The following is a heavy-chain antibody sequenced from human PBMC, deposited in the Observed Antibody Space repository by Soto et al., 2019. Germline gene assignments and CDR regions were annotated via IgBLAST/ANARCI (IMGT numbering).Heavy chain of an antibody. Sequence: LSLTCTVSGGSISSSNWWSWVRQPPGKGLEWIGEIYHSGSTNYNPSLKSRVTISVDKSKNQFSLKLSSVTAADTAVYYCARDGSGRGYYDSSGYFDYWGQGTLVTV. CDR2: IYHSGST. V-gene: IGHV4-4*02. CDR3: ARDGSGRGYYDSSGYFDY. D-gene: IGHD3-22*01. J-gene: IGHJ4*02. CDR1: GGSISSSNW.